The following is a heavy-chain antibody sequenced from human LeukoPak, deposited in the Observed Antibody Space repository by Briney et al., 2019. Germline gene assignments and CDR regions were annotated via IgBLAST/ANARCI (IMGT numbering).Heavy chain of an antibody. V-gene: IGHV4-34*01. CDR3: ARRRAYATSGSLYDY. J-gene: IGHJ4*02. Sequence: SETLSLTCAVYGGSFSGYYWSWIRQPPGKGLEWIGEINHSGSTNYNPSLKSRVTISVDTSKNQFSLKLSSVTAADTAVYYCARRRAYATSGSLYDYWGQGTLVTVSS. D-gene: IGHD1-26*01. CDR1: GGSFSGYY. CDR2: INHSGST.